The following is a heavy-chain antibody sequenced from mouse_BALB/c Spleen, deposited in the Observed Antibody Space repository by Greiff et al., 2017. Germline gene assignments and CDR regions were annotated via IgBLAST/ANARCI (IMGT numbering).Heavy chain of an antibody. V-gene: IGHV3-6*02. CDR2: ISYDGSN. CDR1: GYSITSGYY. CDR3: SRGGGLNYYGVMDY. D-gene: IGHD1-1*01. Sequence: EVHLVESGPGLVKPSQSLSLTCSVTGYSITSGYYWNWIRQFPGNKLEWMGYISYDGSNNYNPSLKNRISITRDTSKNQFFLKLNSVTTEDTATYYCSRGGGLNYYGVMDYWGQGTSVTVSS. J-gene: IGHJ4*01.